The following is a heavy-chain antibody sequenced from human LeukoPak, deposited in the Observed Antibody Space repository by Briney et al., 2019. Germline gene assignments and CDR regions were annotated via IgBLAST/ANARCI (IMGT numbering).Heavy chain of an antibody. CDR3: ARGYCSGGSCYSVENWFDP. D-gene: IGHD2-15*01. J-gene: IGHJ5*02. V-gene: IGHV1-2*06. CDR2: INPNSGGT. Sequence: TTVKVSCKAAGYTFTGYYMFWVRQAPGQGLEWMGRINPNSGGTNYAQKFQGRVTMTRDTSISTAYMELSRLRSDDTAVYYCARGYCSGGSCYSVENWFDPWGQGTLVTVSS. CDR1: GYTFTGYY.